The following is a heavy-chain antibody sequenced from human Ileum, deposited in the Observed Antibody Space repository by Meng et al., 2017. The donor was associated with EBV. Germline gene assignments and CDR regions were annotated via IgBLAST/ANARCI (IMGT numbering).Heavy chain of an antibody. CDR2: IYYSGST. J-gene: IGHJ4*02. D-gene: IGHD2-15*01. V-gene: IGHV4-59*08. CDR3: ARGGWSLDY. Sequence: QVEVQESGPGLVKPSETLSLTCTVSGGSISSYYRSWIRQPPGKGLEWIGYIYYSGSTNYNPSLKSRVTISVDTSKNQFSLNLSSVTAADTAVYYCARGGWSLDYWGQGTLVTVSS. CDR1: GGSISSYY.